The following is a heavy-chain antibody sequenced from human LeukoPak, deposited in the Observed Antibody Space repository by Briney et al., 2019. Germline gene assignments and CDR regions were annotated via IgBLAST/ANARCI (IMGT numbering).Heavy chain of an antibody. D-gene: IGHD1-26*01. CDR2: IKPDGSEK. CDR1: AFTFRTYW. J-gene: IGHJ6*02. Sequence: GGSLRLSCAASAFTFRTYWMSWVRQAPGKGLKWVAMIKPDGSEKYYVDSVKGLFTISRDNAKNSLYLQMSSLRAEDTAVYYCTRDASGDTNSGPRMDVWGQGTTVTVSS. CDR3: TRDASGDTNSGPRMDV. V-gene: IGHV3-7*05.